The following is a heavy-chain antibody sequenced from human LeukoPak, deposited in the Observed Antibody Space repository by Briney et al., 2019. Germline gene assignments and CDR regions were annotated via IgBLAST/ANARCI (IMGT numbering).Heavy chain of an antibody. Sequence: SETLSLTCTVFGGSISSSSHYWGWIRQPTGKGLEWIGSIYYSGSTYYNPSLKSRVTISVDTSKNQFSLKLSSVTAADTAVYYCARGQEHYYDSSGYPAYWGQGTLVTVSS. CDR3: ARGQEHYYDSSGYPAY. V-gene: IGHV4-39*01. J-gene: IGHJ4*02. CDR1: GGSISSSSHY. CDR2: IYYSGST. D-gene: IGHD3-22*01.